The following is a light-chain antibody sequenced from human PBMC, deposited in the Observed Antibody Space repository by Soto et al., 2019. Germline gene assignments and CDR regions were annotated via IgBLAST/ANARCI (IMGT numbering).Light chain of an antibody. Sequence: DIVMTQSPLSLPVTPGEPASLSCRSSQSLLDSNGYNYLDWYLQKPGQSPQLLIYLGSNRASGVHDRFSGSGSGTDFTLTISRVEAEDVGFYYCMQALQTPWAFGQGTKVEIK. CDR3: MQALQTPWA. J-gene: IGKJ1*01. CDR1: QSLLDSNGYNY. CDR2: LGS. V-gene: IGKV2-28*01.